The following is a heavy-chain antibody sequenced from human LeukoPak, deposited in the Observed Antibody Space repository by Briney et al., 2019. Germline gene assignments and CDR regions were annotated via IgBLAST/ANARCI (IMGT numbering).Heavy chain of an antibody. D-gene: IGHD6-13*01. Sequence: ASVKVSCKASGYTFTSYDINWVRQATGQGLEWMGWMNPNSGNTGYAQKFQGRVTLTTDTSTSTAYMELTRLRSDDTAVYYCARWPLAVAGSPLFYWGQGTLVTVSS. CDR1: GYTFTSYD. CDR3: ARWPLAVAGSPLFY. V-gene: IGHV1-8*01. J-gene: IGHJ4*02. CDR2: MNPNSGNT.